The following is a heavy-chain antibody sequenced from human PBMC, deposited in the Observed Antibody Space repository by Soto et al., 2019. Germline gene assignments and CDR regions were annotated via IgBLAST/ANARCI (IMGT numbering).Heavy chain of an antibody. D-gene: IGHD2-2*01. J-gene: IGHJ6*02. Sequence: QVQLVQSGAEVKKPGSSVKVSCKASGGTFGSYAISWVRQAPGQGLEWMGGIIPIPGTANYAQKFQGRVTIAADESTSNAYMELSRLRSEDTAVYYCARSQGSSTSLEIYYYYYYGMDVWGQGTTVTVSS. V-gene: IGHV1-69*01. CDR1: GGTFGSYA. CDR3: ARSQGSSTSLEIYYYYYYGMDV. CDR2: IIPIPGTA.